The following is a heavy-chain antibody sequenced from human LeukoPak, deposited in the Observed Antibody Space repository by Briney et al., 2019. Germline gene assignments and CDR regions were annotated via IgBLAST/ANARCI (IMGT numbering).Heavy chain of an antibody. CDR2: IYYSGST. Sequence: PLETLSLTCTVSGASITSISYNGGGIRQPPGKGLGGIGSIYYSGSTYYNPSLKSRVTISVDTSKNQFSLKVTSVTAADTAVYFCARDRDGYNYYFDYWGQGALVTVSS. J-gene: IGHJ4*02. CDR3: ARDRDGYNYYFDY. CDR1: GASITSISYN. D-gene: IGHD5-24*01. V-gene: IGHV4-39*07.